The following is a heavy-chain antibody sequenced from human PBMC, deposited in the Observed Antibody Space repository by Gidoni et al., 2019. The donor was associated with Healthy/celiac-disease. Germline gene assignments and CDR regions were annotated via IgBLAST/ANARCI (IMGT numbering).Heavy chain of an antibody. D-gene: IGHD6-19*01. V-gene: IGHV1-2*02. J-gene: IGHJ6*02. Sequence: QAPGQGLEWMGWINPNSGGTNYAQKFQGRVTMTRDTSISTAYMELSRLRSDDTAVYYCARDQSPVAVFYYYYGMDVWGQGTTVTVSS. CDR2: INPNSGGT. CDR3: ARDQSPVAVFYYYYGMDV.